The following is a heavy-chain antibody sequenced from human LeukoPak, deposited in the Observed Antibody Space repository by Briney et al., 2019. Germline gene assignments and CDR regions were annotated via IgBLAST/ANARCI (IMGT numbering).Heavy chain of an antibody. CDR1: GFTFSSYW. CDR2: IMLDGSEN. D-gene: IGHD2-21*02. Sequence: GGSLRLSCAASGFTFSSYWMTWVRQAPGKGLEWVANIMLDGSENYYVDSVKGRFTISRDNAKNSLYLQMSSLRAEDTALYYCARYCGGDCYSPHDAFDIWGQGTIVIVTS. J-gene: IGHJ3*02. CDR3: ARYCGGDCYSPHDAFDI. V-gene: IGHV3-7*04.